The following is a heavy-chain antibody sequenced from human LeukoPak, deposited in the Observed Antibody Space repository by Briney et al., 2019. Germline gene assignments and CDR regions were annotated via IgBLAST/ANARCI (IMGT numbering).Heavy chain of an antibody. V-gene: IGHV3-48*03. Sequence: GGSLRLSCAASGFTFSSYEMNWVRQAPGKGLEWVSYISSSGSTIYYADSVKGRFTISRDNAKNSLYLQMNSLRAEDTAVYYCARGYLAYCGGDCYAGFYWGQGTLVTVSS. CDR2: ISSSGSTI. CDR3: ARGYLAYCGGDCYAGFY. CDR1: GFTFSSYE. D-gene: IGHD2-21*02. J-gene: IGHJ4*02.